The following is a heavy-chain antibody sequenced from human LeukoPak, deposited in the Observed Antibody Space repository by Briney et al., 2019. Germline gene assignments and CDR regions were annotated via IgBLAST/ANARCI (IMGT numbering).Heavy chain of an antibody. CDR1: GFTFSSYW. J-gene: IGHJ4*02. V-gene: IGHV3-74*01. D-gene: IGHD2-21*02. CDR3: AIGHYPDASCAGDCYYSY. CDR2: INSDGSST. Sequence: GGSLRLSCAASGFTFSSYWMHWVRQAPGKGLVWVSRINSDGSSTSYADSVKGRSTISRDNSKNTLYLQTDSLRVEDTAVYYCAIGHYPDASCAGDCYYSYWGQGTLVTVSS.